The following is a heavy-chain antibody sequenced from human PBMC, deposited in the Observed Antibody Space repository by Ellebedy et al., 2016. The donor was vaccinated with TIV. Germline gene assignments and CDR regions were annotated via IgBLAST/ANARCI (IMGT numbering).Heavy chain of an antibody. CDR2: IHTGGDT. CDR1: GLTVSSTY. Sequence: GGSLRLSCAASGLTVSSTYMSWVRQVPGKGLEWISVIHTGGDTNYAASVKGRFTMSRDTSKNTVHLQITSVSVEDTALYYCAGETFNDVDLIIWGVLDTWGQGTMVTVSS. J-gene: IGHJ3*02. V-gene: IGHV3-66*01. CDR3: AGETFNDVDLIIWGVLDT. D-gene: IGHD1-1*01.